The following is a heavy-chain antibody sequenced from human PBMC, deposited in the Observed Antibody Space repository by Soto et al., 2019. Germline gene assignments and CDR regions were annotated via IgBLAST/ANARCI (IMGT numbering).Heavy chain of an antibody. CDR1: GFTFSIYA. CDR2: ISGSGGST. CDR3: AKFPITMIVEYYFDY. V-gene: IGHV3-23*01. J-gene: IGHJ4*02. D-gene: IGHD3-22*01. Sequence: GSLRLSCAASGFTFSIYAMSWVRQAPGKGLEWVSAISGSGGSTYYADSVKGRFTISRDNSKNTLYLQMNSLRAEDTAVYYCAKFPITMIVEYYFDYWGQGTLVTVSS.